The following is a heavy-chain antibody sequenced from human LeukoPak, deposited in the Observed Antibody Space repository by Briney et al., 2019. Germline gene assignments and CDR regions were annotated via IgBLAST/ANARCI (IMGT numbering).Heavy chain of an antibody. Sequence: ASVKVSCKVSGYTLTELSMHWVRQAPGKGLEWMGGFDPEDGETIYAQKFQGRVTMTEDTSTDTAYMELSSLRSEDTAVYYCATSLPRSSDILTGYYKGGLDYWGQGTLVTVSS. CDR3: ATSLPRSSDILTGYYKGGLDY. J-gene: IGHJ4*02. V-gene: IGHV1-24*01. D-gene: IGHD3-9*01. CDR1: GYTLTELS. CDR2: FDPEDGET.